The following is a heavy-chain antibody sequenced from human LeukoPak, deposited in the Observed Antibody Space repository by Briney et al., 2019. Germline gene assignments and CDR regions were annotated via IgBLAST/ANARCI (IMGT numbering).Heavy chain of an antibody. CDR2: ISSSGSTI. CDR1: GFTFSDYY. D-gene: IGHD5-12*01. Sequence: GGSLRLSCAASGFTFSDYYMSWIRQAPGKGLEWVSYISSSGSTIYYADSVKGRFTISRDNAQNSLYLQMSSLRAEDTAVYYCATEGDSGYDLGYWGQGTLVTVSS. CDR3: ATEGDSGYDLGY. J-gene: IGHJ4*02. V-gene: IGHV3-11*04.